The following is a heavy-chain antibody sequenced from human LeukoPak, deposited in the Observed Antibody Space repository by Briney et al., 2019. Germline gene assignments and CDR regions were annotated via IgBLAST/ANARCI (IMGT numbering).Heavy chain of an antibody. D-gene: IGHD1-1*01. V-gene: IGHV3-66*01. CDR3: ARTTTFAPHFDY. J-gene: IGHJ4*02. Sequence: TGGSLRLSCAASGFTFSSYSMNWVRQAPGKGLEWVSVIYSGGTTYYADSVKGRFTISRDNSKNTLYLQMNSLRAEDTAVYYCARTTTFAPHFDYWGQGTLVTVSS. CDR2: IYSGGTT. CDR1: GFTFSSYS.